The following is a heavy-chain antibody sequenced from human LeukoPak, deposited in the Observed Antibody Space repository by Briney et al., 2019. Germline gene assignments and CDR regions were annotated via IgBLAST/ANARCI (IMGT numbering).Heavy chain of an antibody. CDR3: ASRPPSSGFDP. V-gene: IGHV3-21*04. CDR2: IRSRNNYI. D-gene: IGHD6-25*01. Sequence: GGSLRLSCAASGFTFDDYAMHWVRQAPGKGLEWISSIRSRNNYITYAASVEGRFTISRDNAKNTLYLQMNSLRVEDTAVYYCASRPPSSGFDPWGQGTLVTVSS. CDR1: GFTFDDYA. J-gene: IGHJ5*02.